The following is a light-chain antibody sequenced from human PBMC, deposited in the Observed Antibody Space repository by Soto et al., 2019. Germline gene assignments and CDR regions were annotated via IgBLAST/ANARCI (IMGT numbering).Light chain of an antibody. CDR1: SGSVSASYG. CDR3: VLYLGSGIWV. CDR2: SAY. V-gene: IGLV8-61*01. J-gene: IGLJ3*02. Sequence: QTVVPQEPSFSVSPGGTVTLTCGLSSGSVSASYGPSWYQQTPGQAPRRLIYSAYTRSSGVPDRFSGSILGNKAALTITGAQADDESDYYCVLYLGSGIWVFGGGTKLTVL.